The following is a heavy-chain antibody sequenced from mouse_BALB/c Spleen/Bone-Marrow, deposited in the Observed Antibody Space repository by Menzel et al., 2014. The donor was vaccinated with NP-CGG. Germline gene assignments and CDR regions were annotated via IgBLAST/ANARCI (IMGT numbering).Heavy chain of an antibody. CDR3: ARNFYGSSYFDY. CDR1: GYTFTAYA. V-gene: IGHV1-67*01. Sequence: QVQLKESGPEVVRPGVSVKLSCKGSGYTFTAYAMHWVKQSHAESLEWIGLISTYSGNTHYNQDFKGKATMTVDKSSSTAYMELARLTSEDSAIYYCARNFYGSSYFDYWGQGTTLTFSS. CDR2: ISTYSGNT. D-gene: IGHD1-1*01. J-gene: IGHJ2*01.